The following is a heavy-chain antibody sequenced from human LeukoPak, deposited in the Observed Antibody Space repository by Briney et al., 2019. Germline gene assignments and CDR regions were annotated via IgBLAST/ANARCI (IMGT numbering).Heavy chain of an antibody. CDR2: ISTDNGNT. J-gene: IGHJ6*03. V-gene: IGHV1-18*01. CDR1: GYTFTSYG. CDR3: ARVGDIFYYYYMDV. D-gene: IGHD3-9*01. Sequence: ASVKVSCKASGYTFTSYGISWVRQAPGQGLEWMGWISTDNGNTNYAQKLQGRVTMTTDTSTSTAYMELRSLRSDDTAVYYCARVGDIFYYYYMDVWGKGTTVTISS.